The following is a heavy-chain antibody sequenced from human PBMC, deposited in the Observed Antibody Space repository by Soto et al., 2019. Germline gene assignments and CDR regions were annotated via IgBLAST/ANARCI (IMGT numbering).Heavy chain of an antibody. J-gene: IGHJ3*01. V-gene: IGHV3-15*07. D-gene: IGHD3-10*01. CDR2: IKNRAAGGAI. CDR1: GFSFRDAW. Sequence: EVQMVESGGGLVKPGGSLRLSCAVSGFSFRDAWMNWVRQAPGKGLEWVGRIKNRAAGGAIDYAAPVKGRFTISRDDSEDTLYLQINSLKTEDTAMYYCTTDGSFGGVVVAFHLWGQGTMLSVSS. CDR3: TTDGSFGGVVVAFHL.